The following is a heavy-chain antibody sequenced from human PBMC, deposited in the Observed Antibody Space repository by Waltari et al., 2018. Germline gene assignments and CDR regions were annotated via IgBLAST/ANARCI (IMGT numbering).Heavy chain of an antibody. CDR3: AKGRIGVGAFDFDY. D-gene: IGHD1-26*01. CDR1: GFTFSYYA. CDR2: VRVVGSDT. Sequence: EVQLLESGGGLVQPGGSLRLSCAASGFTFSYYAMSWVRQAPGEGGEWVSIVRVVGSDTYYADSLKVRFTISRDNSKNTLFLQMNSLRDDDTAVYYCAKGRIGVGAFDFDYWGQGTLVTVSS. J-gene: IGHJ4*02. V-gene: IGHV3-23*01.